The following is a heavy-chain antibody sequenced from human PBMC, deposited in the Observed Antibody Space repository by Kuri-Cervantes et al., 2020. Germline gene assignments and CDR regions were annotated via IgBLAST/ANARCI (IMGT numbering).Heavy chain of an antibody. J-gene: IGHJ4*02. Sequence: GESLKISCQGSGYSFSDYWIGWVRQMPGKGLEWMGIIYPGDSDTRYSPSFLGQVTMSVDKSISTAYLQWSSLKASDTAMYYCARHMGGSYPNFDYWGQGTLVTVSS. CDR1: GYSFSDYW. CDR3: ARHMGGSYPNFDY. CDR2: IYPGDSDT. D-gene: IGHD1-26*01. V-gene: IGHV5-51*01.